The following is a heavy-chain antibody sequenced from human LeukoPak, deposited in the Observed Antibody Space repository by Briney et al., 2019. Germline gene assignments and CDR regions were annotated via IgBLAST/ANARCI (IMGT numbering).Heavy chain of an antibody. CDR1: GGSISSGSYY. J-gene: IGHJ6*03. Sequence: SQTLSLTCTVSGGSISSGSYYWSWIRQPAGKGLEWIGRIYTSGSTNYNPSLKSRVTISVDTSKNQFSLKLSSVTAADTAVYYCARVSSGPYYYYYMDVWGKGTTVTDPS. V-gene: IGHV4-61*02. CDR3: ARVSSGPYYYYYMDV. D-gene: IGHD3-22*01. CDR2: IYTSGST.